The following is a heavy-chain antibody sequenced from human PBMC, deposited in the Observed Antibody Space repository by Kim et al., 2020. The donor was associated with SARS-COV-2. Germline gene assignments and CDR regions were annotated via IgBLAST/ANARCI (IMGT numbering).Heavy chain of an antibody. Sequence: ASVKVSCKASGYTFTSYAMNWVRQAPGQGLEWMGWINTNTGNPTYAQGFTGRFVFSLDTSVSTAYLQISSLKAEDTAVYYCARAGWEWFINWFDPWGQGTLVTVSS. V-gene: IGHV7-4-1*02. CDR2: INTNTGNP. J-gene: IGHJ5*02. CDR1: GYTFTSYA. CDR3: ARAGWEWFINWFDP. D-gene: IGHD3-3*01.